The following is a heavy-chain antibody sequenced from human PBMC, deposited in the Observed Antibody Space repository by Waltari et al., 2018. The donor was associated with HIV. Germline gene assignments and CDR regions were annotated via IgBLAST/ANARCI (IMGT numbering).Heavy chain of an antibody. CDR1: GFTFSSYR. Sequence: EVQLVESGGGLVQPGGSLRLSCAASGFTFSSYRMNWVGRAPGKGLEWVSYISSRSSTIYYADSVKGRFIISRDNAKNSLYLQMNSLSDEDTAVYYCARDGDYYDSSGHFDYWGQGTLVTVSS. V-gene: IGHV3-48*02. D-gene: IGHD3-22*01. CDR2: ISSRSSTI. J-gene: IGHJ4*02. CDR3: ARDGDYYDSSGHFDY.